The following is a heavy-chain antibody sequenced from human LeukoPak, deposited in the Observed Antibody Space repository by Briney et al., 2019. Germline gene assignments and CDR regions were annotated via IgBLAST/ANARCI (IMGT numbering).Heavy chain of an antibody. J-gene: IGHJ5*02. V-gene: IGHV1-2*02. D-gene: IGHD2-15*01. CDR2: INPNSGGT. CDR3: ARQFKRGYCSGGSCYWWFDP. CDR1: GYTFTGYY. Sequence: ASVKVSCKASGYTFTGYYMHWVRQAPGQGLEWMGWINPNSGGTNYAQKFQGRVTMTRDTSISTAYMELSRLRSDDTAVYYCARQFKRGYCSGGSCYWWFDPWGQGTLVTVSS.